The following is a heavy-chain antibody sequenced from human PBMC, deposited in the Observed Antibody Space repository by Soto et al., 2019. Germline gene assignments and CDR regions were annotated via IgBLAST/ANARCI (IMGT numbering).Heavy chain of an antibody. D-gene: IGHD3-9*01. Sequence: SETLSLTCAVYGGSFSGEYWSWIRQPPGKGLEWIGEINHSGSTNYNPSLKSRVTISVDTSKNQFSLKLSSVTAADTAVYYCARGVVRYYDILTGYYSRFRYFDDWGQGTLVTVSS. J-gene: IGHJ4*02. V-gene: IGHV4-34*01. CDR3: ARGVVRYYDILTGYYSRFRYFDD. CDR1: GGSFSGEY. CDR2: INHSGST.